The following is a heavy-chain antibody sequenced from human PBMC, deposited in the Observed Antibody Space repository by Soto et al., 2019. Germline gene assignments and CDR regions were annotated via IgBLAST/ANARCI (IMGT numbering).Heavy chain of an antibody. CDR2: IYYSGST. Sequence: PSETLSLTCTVSGGSISSSSYYWGWIRQPPGKGLEWIGSIYYSGSTYYNPSLKSRVTISVDTSKNQFSLKLSSVTAADTAVYYCARRRGYSGYEHYMDVWGKGTTVTVSS. CDR1: GGSISSSSYY. J-gene: IGHJ6*03. D-gene: IGHD5-12*01. V-gene: IGHV4-39*01. CDR3: ARRRGYSGYEHYMDV.